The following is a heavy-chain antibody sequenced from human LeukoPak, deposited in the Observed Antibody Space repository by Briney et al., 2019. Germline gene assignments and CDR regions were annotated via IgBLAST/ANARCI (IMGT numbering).Heavy chain of an antibody. CDR2: IIPIFGTA. Sequence: SVKVSXKASGGTFSSYAISWVRQAPGQGLEWMGRIIPIFGTANYAQKFQGRVTITTDESTSTAYMELSSLRSEDTAVYYCATSSRWFGELYYCYYYYMDVWGKGTTVTVSS. CDR3: ATSSRWFGELYYCYYYYMDV. CDR1: GGTFSSYA. V-gene: IGHV1-69*05. J-gene: IGHJ6*03. D-gene: IGHD3-10*01.